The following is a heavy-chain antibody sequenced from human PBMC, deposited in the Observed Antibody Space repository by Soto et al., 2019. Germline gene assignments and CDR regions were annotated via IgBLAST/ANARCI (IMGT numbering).Heavy chain of an antibody. V-gene: IGHV3-23*01. J-gene: IGHJ4*02. CDR3: ARTDKFNSQSSGWANRFDY. CDR1: GSTFSNYA. D-gene: IGHD6-19*01. Sequence: EMQLLESGGGLVQPGGSLRLFCAASGSTFSNYAMTWVRQAPGKGLEWVSTITPTGGTFYGDTVKGRFTISRDNSKSTLYLQMNSLRAEDTAVYYCARTDKFNSQSSGWANRFDYWGQETLVTVSS. CDR2: ITPTGGT.